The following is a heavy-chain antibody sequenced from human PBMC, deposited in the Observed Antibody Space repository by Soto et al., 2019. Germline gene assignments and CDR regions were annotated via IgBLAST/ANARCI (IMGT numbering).Heavy chain of an antibody. CDR3: ARLRWETGKNYFDP. Sequence: SSETLSLTCSVSGGSISSADHYWTWIRQPPGKGLEWMGYIYHSRSTHYNPSLKSRITLSIDTSTNRFSLNLTSVTAADTAVYFCARLRWETGKNYFDPWGQGALVTVSS. V-gene: IGHV4-30-4*01. CDR2: IYHSRST. J-gene: IGHJ5*02. D-gene: IGHD4-17*01. CDR1: GGSISSADHY.